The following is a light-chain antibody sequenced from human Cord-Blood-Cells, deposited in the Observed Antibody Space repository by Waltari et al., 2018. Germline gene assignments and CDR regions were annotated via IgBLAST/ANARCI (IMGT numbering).Light chain of an antibody. CDR3: CSYAGSYTLV. Sequence: QSALTQPRSVSGSPGQSVTIPCTGTSSDVGGYNYVSWYQQHPGKAPKLLIYAVSKRPSGVPDRFSGSKSGNTASLTISGLQAEDEADYYCCSYAGSYTLVFGGGTKLTVL. CDR1: SSDVGGYNY. V-gene: IGLV2-11*01. J-gene: IGLJ2*01. CDR2: AVS.